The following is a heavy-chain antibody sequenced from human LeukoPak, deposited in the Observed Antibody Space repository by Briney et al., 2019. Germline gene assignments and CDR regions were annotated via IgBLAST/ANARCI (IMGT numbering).Heavy chain of an antibody. J-gene: IGHJ4*02. D-gene: IGHD6-6*01. CDR2: VYYSGST. CDR1: DDSVSSDNYY. Sequence: SETLSLTCNVSDDSVSSDNYYWSWIRQPPGQGLEWIGYVYYSGSTNYNPSLKSRVTISVDTSKNQFSLKLSSVTAADTAVYFCARRKAVRPRDYYFDYWGQGTLVTVSS. CDR3: ARRKAVRPRDYYFDY. V-gene: IGHV4-61*01.